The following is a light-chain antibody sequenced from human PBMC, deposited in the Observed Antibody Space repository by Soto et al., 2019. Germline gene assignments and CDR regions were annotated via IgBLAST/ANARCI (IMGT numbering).Light chain of an antibody. CDR3: SSYTSSSTLG. CDR1: SSDVGGYNY. J-gene: IGLJ1*01. CDR2: DVS. V-gene: IGLV2-14*01. Sequence: QSVLTQPASVSGSPGQSITISCTGTSSDVGGYNYVSWYQKHPGKAPKLIINDVSNRPSGVSNRFSGSKSGNTASLTFSGLQAEDEADYYCSSYTSSSTLGFGTGTKVTVL.